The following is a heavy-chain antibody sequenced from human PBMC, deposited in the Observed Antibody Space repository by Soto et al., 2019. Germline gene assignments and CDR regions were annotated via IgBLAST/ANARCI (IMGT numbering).Heavy chain of an antibody. Sequence: PGGSLRLSCAASGFTFSSYGMHWVRQAPGKGLEGVAVISYDGSKKYNADSVKGRFTISRDNSKNTLYLQMISLRAEDMAVFYCANPIGGIAVAGYFQHWGQGTLVTVSS. CDR1: GFTFSSYG. CDR2: ISYDGSKK. V-gene: IGHV3-30*18. CDR3: ANPIGGIAVAGYFQH. D-gene: IGHD6-19*01. J-gene: IGHJ1*01.